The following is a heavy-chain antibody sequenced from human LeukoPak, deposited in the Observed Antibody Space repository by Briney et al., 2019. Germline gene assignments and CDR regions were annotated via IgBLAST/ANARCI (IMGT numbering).Heavy chain of an antibody. CDR3: ARQGMEYYFDY. CDR2: IYYSGST. CDR1: GYSISSDNY. Sequence: SETLSLTCAVSGYSISSDNYWVWIRQPPGTGLEWIGSIYYSGSTYYNPSLKSRVTISVDTSKNQFSLKLSSVTAADTAVYYCARQGMEYYFDYWGQGTLVTVSS. J-gene: IGHJ4*02. D-gene: IGHD3-3*01. V-gene: IGHV4-38-2*01.